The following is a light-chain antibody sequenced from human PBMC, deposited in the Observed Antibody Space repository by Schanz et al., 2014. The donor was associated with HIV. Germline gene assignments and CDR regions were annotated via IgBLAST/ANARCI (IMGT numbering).Light chain of an antibody. CDR1: QGISRW. V-gene: IGKV1D-16*01. J-gene: IGKJ2*02. CDR3: LQYDSDSWT. CDR2: AAS. Sequence: DIQMTQSPSFVSASVGERITITCRASQGISRWLAWYQQRPGKAPNLLIYAASTLQSGVPSRFSGSGSGTEFTLTISSLQPDDSATYFCLQYDSDSWTFGQGTKLEIQ.